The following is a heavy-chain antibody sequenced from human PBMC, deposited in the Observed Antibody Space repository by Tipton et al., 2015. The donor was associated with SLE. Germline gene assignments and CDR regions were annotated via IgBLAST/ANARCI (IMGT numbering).Heavy chain of an antibody. CDR1: GYPFTEYF. V-gene: IGHV1-46*01. CDR2: INPENDSR. CDR3: ARVYCSGGGCYSTPFDY. Sequence: QLVQSGVEVKKPGASVKLSCTASGYPFTEYFLHWVRQAPGQGLEWVGIINPENDSRNYAQKFQGRATMTRDTSTSTLYLELSSLTSEDTAVYYCARVYCSGGGCYSTPFDYWGQGTLVTVSS. D-gene: IGHD2-15*01. J-gene: IGHJ4*02.